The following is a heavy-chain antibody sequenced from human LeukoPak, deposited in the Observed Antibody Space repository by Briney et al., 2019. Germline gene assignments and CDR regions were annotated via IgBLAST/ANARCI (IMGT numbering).Heavy chain of an antibody. CDR3: ARHRVPAALASAFDY. CDR1: GGSISSSSYY. D-gene: IGHD2-2*01. V-gene: IGHV4-39*01. J-gene: IGHJ4*02. CDR2: IYYSGNT. Sequence: SETLSLTCTVSGGSISSSSYYWDWIRQPPGKGLEWIGAIYYSGNTNYNPSLKSRVTISVDTSKNQFSLKLSSVTAADTAVYYCARHRVPAALASAFDYWGQGTLVTVSS.